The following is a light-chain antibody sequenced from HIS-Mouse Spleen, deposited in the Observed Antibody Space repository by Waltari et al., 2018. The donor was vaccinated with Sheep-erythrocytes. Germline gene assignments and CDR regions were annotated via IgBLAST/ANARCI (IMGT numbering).Light chain of an antibody. V-gene: IGLV2-14*01. CDR1: SSDVGGYNY. J-gene: IGLJ2*01. CDR3: SSYTSSSTPVV. Sequence: QSALTQPASVSGSPGQSIPIPCTGTSSDVGGYNYFPWYQQHPGKAPKLMIYEVSNRPSGVSNRFSGSKSGNTASLTISGLQAEDEADYYCSSYTSSSTPVVFGGGTKLTVL. CDR2: EVS.